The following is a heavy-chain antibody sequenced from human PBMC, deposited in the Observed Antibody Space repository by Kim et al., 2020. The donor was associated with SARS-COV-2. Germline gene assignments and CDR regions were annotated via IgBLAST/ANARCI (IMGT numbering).Heavy chain of an antibody. CDR1: GFTFGDFA. J-gene: IGHJ3*02. V-gene: IGHV3-9*01. CDR3: SKNCVSSSSLAFRI. Sequence: GGSLRLSCAASGFTFGDFAMHWVRQVPGKGLEWVAGLSWNSGVIGYADAVKVRFTISRHKADNYLYLQMNSLRAETAALYDCSKNCVSSSSLAFRIWGEG. CDR2: LSWNSGVI. D-gene: IGHD6-6*01.